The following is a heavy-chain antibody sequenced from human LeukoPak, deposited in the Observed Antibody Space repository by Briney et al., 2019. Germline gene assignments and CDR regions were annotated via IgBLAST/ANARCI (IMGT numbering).Heavy chain of an antibody. V-gene: IGHV1-2*02. D-gene: IGHD5-12*01. Sequence: GASVKVSSKASRYTFTGYYMHWVRQAPGQGLEWMGWINPNSGGTNYAQKFQGRVTMTRDTSITTAYMELSRLTSDDTAVYYCARGYSGYDWVLGYWGQGTLVTVSS. CDR3: ARGYSGYDWVLGY. CDR1: RYTFTGYY. CDR2: INPNSGGT. J-gene: IGHJ4*02.